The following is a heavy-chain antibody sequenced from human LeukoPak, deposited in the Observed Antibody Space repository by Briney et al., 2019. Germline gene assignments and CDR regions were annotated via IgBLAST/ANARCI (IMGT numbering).Heavy chain of an antibody. CDR3: AKAPWIQLWFGDY. CDR1: GFTFSSYA. Sequence: GGSLRLSCAASGFTFSSYATSWVRQAPGKGLEWVSAISGSGGSTYYADSVKGRFTISRDNSKNTLYLQMNSLRAEDTAVYYCAKAPWIQLWFGDYWGQGTLVTVSS. V-gene: IGHV3-23*01. D-gene: IGHD5-18*01. J-gene: IGHJ4*02. CDR2: ISGSGGST.